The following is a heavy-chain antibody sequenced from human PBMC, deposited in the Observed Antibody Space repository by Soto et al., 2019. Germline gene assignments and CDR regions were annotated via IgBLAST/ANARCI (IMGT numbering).Heavy chain of an antibody. CDR2: IHYSGST. CDR3: AAHDSGGYYAEY. J-gene: IGHJ4*02. D-gene: IGHD3-22*01. Sequence: QLQLQESGPGLVKPSETLSLTCTVSGDSVTISDYYWGWIRQPPGKGPEWVGSIHYSGSTYYNASLKSRVTISGDTSKKQFSLTLTSVTAADAAVYYCAAHDSGGYYAEYWGQGTLVTVSA. V-gene: IGHV4-39*01. CDR1: GDSVTISDYY.